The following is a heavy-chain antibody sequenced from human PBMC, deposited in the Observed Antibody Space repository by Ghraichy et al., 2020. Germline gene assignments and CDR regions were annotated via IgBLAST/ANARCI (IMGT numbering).Heavy chain of an antibody. J-gene: IGHJ4*02. D-gene: IGHD6-19*01. CDR1: GYTFTNYG. V-gene: IGHV1-18*01. CDR2: ISAYNGNT. Sequence: ASVKVSCKASGYTFTNYGISWVRQAPGQGLEWMGWISAYNGNTDSAQKVQGRVTLSTDSSSSTAYMELRSLKSDDTAIYYCARDPPALAAGLLDYWGQGTLVTVSS. CDR3: ARDPPALAAGLLDY.